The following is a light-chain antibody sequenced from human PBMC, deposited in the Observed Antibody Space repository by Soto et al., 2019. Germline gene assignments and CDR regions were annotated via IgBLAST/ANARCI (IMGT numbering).Light chain of an antibody. CDR3: QQYGSSPRYS. CDR2: GES. CDR1: QSISANY. J-gene: IGKJ2*03. V-gene: IGKV3-20*01. Sequence: EVVLTQSPGTLSLSPGERATLSCRASQSISANYLAWYQQKPGQAPRLLIYGESIRAAGIPDRFSGSVSGTDFSLTISRLEPGDFAVYYCQQYGSSPRYSFDQGTRLEI.